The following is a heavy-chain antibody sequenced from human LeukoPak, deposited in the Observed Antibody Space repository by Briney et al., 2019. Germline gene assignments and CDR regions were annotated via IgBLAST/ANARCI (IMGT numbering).Heavy chain of an antibody. J-gene: IGHJ4*02. CDR1: GFLFSSYG. CDR2: ISYDGSNT. Sequence: GGSLRLSCAASGFLFSSYGMHWVRQAPGKGLEWLAVISYDGSNTYYADSVKGRFTISRDNSKNTLYMQMNSLRAEDTAVYYCAKGMRSGGATPSDFWGQGTLVTVSS. V-gene: IGHV3-30*18. CDR3: AKGMRSGGATPSDF. D-gene: IGHD1-26*01.